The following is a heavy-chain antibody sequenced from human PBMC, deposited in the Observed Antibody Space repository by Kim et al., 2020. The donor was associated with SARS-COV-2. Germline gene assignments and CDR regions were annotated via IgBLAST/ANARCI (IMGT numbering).Heavy chain of an antibody. CDR2: ISGVGGEK. Sequence: GGSLRLSCEASGFTSSVYAIYWVRQTPGKGLECAGVISGVGGEKYYADSLKGRFTISRDNSKNTVYLEMTSLKTEDTAVYYGARAATSDPNDLEFWGQGTLVTV. CDR1: GFTSSVYA. J-gene: IGHJ4*02. V-gene: IGHV3-30*01. CDR3: ARAATSDPNDLEF. D-gene: IGHD1-1*01.